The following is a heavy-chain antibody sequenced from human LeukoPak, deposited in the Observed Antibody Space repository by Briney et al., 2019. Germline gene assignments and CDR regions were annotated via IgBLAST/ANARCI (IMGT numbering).Heavy chain of an antibody. CDR2: IYTSGST. Sequence: SETLSLTCTVSGGSISSYYWSWIRQPAGKGLEWIGRIYTSGSTNYNPSLKSRVTTSVDTSKNQFSLKLSSVTAADTAVYYCARGEHSSSWYGNAFDIWGQGTMVTVSS. D-gene: IGHD6-13*01. V-gene: IGHV4-4*07. CDR1: GGSISSYY. J-gene: IGHJ3*02. CDR3: ARGEHSSSWYGNAFDI.